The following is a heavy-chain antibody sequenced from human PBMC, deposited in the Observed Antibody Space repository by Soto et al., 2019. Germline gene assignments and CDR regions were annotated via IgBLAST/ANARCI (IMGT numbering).Heavy chain of an antibody. D-gene: IGHD1-26*01. CDR2: INHSGST. CDR3: ARLPSGSYRGYYYYYGMDV. Sequence: WETLSLTCAVYGGSFSGYYWSWIRQPPGKGLEWIGEINHSGSTNYNPSLKSRVTISVDTSKNQFSLKLSPVTTADTAVYYCARLPSGSYRGYYYYYGMDVWGQGTTVTVSS. CDR1: GGSFSGYY. J-gene: IGHJ6*02. V-gene: IGHV4-34*01.